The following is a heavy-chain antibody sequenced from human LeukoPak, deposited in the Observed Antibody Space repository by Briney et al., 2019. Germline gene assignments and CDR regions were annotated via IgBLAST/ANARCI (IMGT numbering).Heavy chain of an antibody. CDR1: GGSLGRSTNY. Sequence: SETLSLTCTVSGGSLGRSTNYGGWVRQTPGKGMEWIGSMYYGGTTYYNPSLKSRVTLSVDTSKNQVSLGLNSVTAADSAVYFCATGKFSGYYDYWGQGTLVTVSS. CDR3: ATGKFSGYYDY. CDR2: MYYGGTT. D-gene: IGHD3-22*01. V-gene: IGHV4-39*01. J-gene: IGHJ4*02.